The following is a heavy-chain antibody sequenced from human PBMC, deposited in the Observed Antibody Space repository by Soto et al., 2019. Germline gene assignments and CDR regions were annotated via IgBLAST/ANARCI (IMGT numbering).Heavy chain of an antibody. CDR2: ISGSGGST. J-gene: IGHJ4*02. V-gene: IGHV3-23*01. D-gene: IGHD3-16*02. CDR3: AKCNDYIWGSYLTEFDY. Sequence: GGSLRLSCAASGFTFSSYAMSWVRQAPGKGLEWVSAISGSGGSTYYADSVKGRFTISRDNSKNTLYLQMNSLRAEDTAVYYCAKCNDYIWGSYLTEFDYWGQGTLVTVSS. CDR1: GFTFSSYA.